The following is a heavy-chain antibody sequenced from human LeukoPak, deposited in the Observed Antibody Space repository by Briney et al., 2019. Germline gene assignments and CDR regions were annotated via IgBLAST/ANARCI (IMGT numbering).Heavy chain of an antibody. D-gene: IGHD1-20*01. J-gene: IGHJ1*01. CDR2: IYPGDSDT. CDR3: ARQYNWNGFGVRH. V-gene: IGHV5-51*01. CDR1: GYSFTSYW. Sequence: GESLKISCQGSGYSFTSYWIGWVRQMPGKGLEWMGIIYPGDSDTRYSPSFQGQVTISADKSISTAYLQWSSLKASDTAMYYCARQYNWNGFGVRHWGQGTLVTVSS.